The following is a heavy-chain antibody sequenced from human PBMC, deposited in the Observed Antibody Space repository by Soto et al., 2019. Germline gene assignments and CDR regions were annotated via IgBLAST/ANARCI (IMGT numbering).Heavy chain of an antibody. D-gene: IGHD3-10*01. CDR2: IIPIDATV. CDR1: GGTFSNYA. CDR3: ARDLPGFGYTYGDV. J-gene: IGHJ6*01. V-gene: IGHV1-69*12. Sequence: QVQLVQSGAEVKKPGSSVKVSCKASGGTFSNYALISWVRQAPGQGLEWMGGIIPIDATVNYAQKFQGRITITADESTTIVYMDLGSLRSEDTAMYDCARDLPGFGYTYGDVWGQGTTVTVSS.